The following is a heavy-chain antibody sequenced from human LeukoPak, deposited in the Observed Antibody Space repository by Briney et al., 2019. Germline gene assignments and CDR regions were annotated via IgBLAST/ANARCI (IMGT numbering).Heavy chain of an antibody. V-gene: IGHV3-23*01. D-gene: IGHD6-19*01. Sequence: GGSLRLSCAASGFTFSTYDMTWVRQAPGKGLEWVSSISGSGGSTYYADSVKGRFTTSRDNSKNTLYPQMNGLRAEDTAVYYCAKDLAAVPGNKYFAYWGQGTLVTVSP. CDR3: AKDLAAVPGNKYFAY. CDR1: GFTFSTYD. CDR2: ISGSGGST. J-gene: IGHJ4*02.